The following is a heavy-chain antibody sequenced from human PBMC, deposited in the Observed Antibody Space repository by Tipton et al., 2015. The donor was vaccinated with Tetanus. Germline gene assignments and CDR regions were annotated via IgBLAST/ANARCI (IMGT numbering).Heavy chain of an antibody. J-gene: IGHJ6*02. CDR1: GFTFSSYA. D-gene: IGHD5-12*01. Sequence: SLRLSCAASGFTFSSYAMSWVRQAPGKGLEWVSAISSSGGSTYYADSVKGRFTISRDNSKNTLYLQMNSLRAEDTAVYYCAKVSGGYDLYYYYGMDVWGQGTTVTVSS. CDR3: AKVSGGYDLYYYYGMDV. V-gene: IGHV3-23*01. CDR2: ISSSGGST.